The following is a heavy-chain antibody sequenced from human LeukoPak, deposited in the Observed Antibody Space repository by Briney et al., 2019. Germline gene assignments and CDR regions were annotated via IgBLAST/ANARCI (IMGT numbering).Heavy chain of an antibody. Sequence: SETLSLTCTVSGGSISSNIYYWGWIRQPPGKGLEWIGSIDHIGTTYYNPSLKSRVLVSVDTSKNQFSLKVTSLTAADTAVYYCARAVTAPFDYWGQGTLVTVSS. CDR1: GGSISSNIYY. CDR2: IDHIGTT. V-gene: IGHV4-39*07. CDR3: ARAVTAPFDY. D-gene: IGHD2-21*02. J-gene: IGHJ4*02.